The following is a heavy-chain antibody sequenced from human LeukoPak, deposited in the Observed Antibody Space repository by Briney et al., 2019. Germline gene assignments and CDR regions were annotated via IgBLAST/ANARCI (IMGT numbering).Heavy chain of an antibody. CDR3: ARDDRYYYYDSSGYWYFDL. CDR2: IIPILGIA. V-gene: IGHV1-69*04. CDR1: GGTFSSYA. J-gene: IGHJ2*01. Sequence: SVKVSCKASGGTFSSYAISWVRQAPGQGLEWMGRIIPILGIANYAQKFQGRVTITADKSTSTAYMELSSLRSEDTAVYYCARDDRYYYYDSSGYWYFDLWGRGTLVTVSS. D-gene: IGHD3-22*01.